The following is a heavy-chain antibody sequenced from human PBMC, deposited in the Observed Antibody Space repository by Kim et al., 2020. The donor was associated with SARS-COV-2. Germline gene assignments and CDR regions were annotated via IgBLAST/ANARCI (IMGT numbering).Heavy chain of an antibody. Sequence: GGSLRLSCAASGFTFDDYAMHWVRQAPGKGLEWVSGISWNSGSIGYADSVKGRFTISRDNAKNYLYLQMNSLRAEDTALYYCAKGRYSGSYYGLVDYWGQGTLVTVSS. V-gene: IGHV3-9*01. CDR3: AKGRYSGSYYGLVDY. J-gene: IGHJ4*02. D-gene: IGHD1-26*01. CDR1: GFTFDDYA. CDR2: ISWNSGSI.